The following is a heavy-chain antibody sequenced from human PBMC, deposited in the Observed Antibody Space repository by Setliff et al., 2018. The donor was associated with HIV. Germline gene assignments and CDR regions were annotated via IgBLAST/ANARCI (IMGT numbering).Heavy chain of an antibody. Sequence: SETLSLTCTVSGGSISGDFWTWIRQPAGEGLEWIGRTHDSGNTKYNPSLKSRVTVSVNTSKNQFSLKVTSVTAADTAVYYCATATAYGQFDFWGQGTLVTVSS. CDR2: THDSGNT. V-gene: IGHV4-4*07. CDR1: GGSISGDF. D-gene: IGHD2-21*02. J-gene: IGHJ4*02. CDR3: ATATAYGQFDF.